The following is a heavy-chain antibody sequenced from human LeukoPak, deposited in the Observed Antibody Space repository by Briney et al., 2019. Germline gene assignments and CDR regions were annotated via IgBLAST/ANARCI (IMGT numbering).Heavy chain of an antibody. CDR2: ISSSDTTI. J-gene: IGHJ6*02. Sequence: GGSLRLSCSASGFTFSSYAMHWVRQAPGKGLEWVSNISSSDTTIHYADSVKGRFTISRDNARNSLYLQMNSLRAEDTAVYYCARSRRDNYYYYYGMDVWGQGTTVTVSS. D-gene: IGHD5-24*01. CDR1: GFTFSSYA. CDR3: ARSRRDNYYYYYGMDV. V-gene: IGHV3-48*03.